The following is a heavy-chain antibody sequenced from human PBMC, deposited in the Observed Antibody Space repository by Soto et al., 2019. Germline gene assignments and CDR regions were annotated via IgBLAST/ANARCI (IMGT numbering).Heavy chain of an antibody. CDR1: GFTFSSYW. Sequence: EVQLVESGGGLVQPGGSLRLSCSASGFTFSSYWMHWVRQAPGKGLVWVSHINNDGSSTIYADSVRGRFTISRDNAKHTLYLEMNGLRAEDTAGYFCARDARYYYMDVWGKGTTVTVSS. V-gene: IGHV3-74*01. CDR2: INNDGSST. D-gene: IGHD6-6*01. J-gene: IGHJ6*03. CDR3: ARDARYYYMDV.